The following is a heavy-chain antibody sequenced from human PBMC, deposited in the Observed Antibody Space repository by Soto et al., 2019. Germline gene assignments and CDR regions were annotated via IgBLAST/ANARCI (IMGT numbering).Heavy chain of an antibody. D-gene: IGHD3-3*01. CDR1: GYTFTSYA. Sequence: ASVKDSCKASGYTFTSYAMHWVRQAPGQRLEWMGWINAGNGNTKYSQKFQGRVTITRDTSASTAYMELSSLRSEDTAVYYCARSYDFWNTLSLWGQGTLVTRLL. J-gene: IGHJ4*02. CDR2: INAGNGNT. CDR3: ARSYDFWNTLSL. V-gene: IGHV1-3*01.